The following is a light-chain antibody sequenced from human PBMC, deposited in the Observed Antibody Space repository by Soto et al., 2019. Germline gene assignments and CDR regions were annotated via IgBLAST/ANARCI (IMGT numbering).Light chain of an antibody. V-gene: IGKV3-20*01. CDR1: QSVKSNY. Sequence: EVVLTQSPGTLSLSPGERATLSCRASQSVKSNYLAWYQQKPGQAPRLLIFDASSRATGIPDRFIGSGSGTDFTLTISRLDPADFAVYYCQQYGGSLTFGGGTKVDI. CDR3: QQYGGSLT. J-gene: IGKJ4*01. CDR2: DAS.